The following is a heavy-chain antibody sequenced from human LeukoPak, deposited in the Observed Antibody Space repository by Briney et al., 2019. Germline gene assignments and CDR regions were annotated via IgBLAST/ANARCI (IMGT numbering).Heavy chain of an antibody. Sequence: ASVKVSCKTSGYTFTNYAMNWVRQAPGQGLEWMGWISAYNGNTNYAQKLQGRVTMTTDTSTSTAYMELRSLRSDDTAVYYCASYRNDILTGVNWFDPWGQGTLVTVSS. CDR2: ISAYNGNT. CDR1: GYTFTNYA. CDR3: ASYRNDILTGVNWFDP. J-gene: IGHJ5*02. V-gene: IGHV1-18*01. D-gene: IGHD3-9*01.